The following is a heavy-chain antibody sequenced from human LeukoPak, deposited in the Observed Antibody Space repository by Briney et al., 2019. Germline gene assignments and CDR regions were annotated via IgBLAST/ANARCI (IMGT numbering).Heavy chain of an antibody. CDR3: VRGTVRGSWIPSI. V-gene: IGHV3-43*02. D-gene: IGHD5-18*01. Sequence: GGSLRLSCAASGFTVDDYVMQWVRQAPGKGLKWVSLINGDGGTTYYADSVKGRFTISRDNSKNSLYLQMNSLRSDDTALYYCVRGTVRGSWIPSIWGQGTMVTVSP. J-gene: IGHJ3*02. CDR1: GFTVDDYV. CDR2: INGDGGTT.